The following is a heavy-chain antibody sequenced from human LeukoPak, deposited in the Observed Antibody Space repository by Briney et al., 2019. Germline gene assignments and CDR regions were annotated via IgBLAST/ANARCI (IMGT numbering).Heavy chain of an antibody. CDR1: GFIFSSYA. D-gene: IGHD3-9*01. Sequence: PGGSLRLSCAASGFIFSSYAMSWVRQAPGKGLEWVSAISGSGGSTYYADSVKGRFTISRDNSKNTLYLQMNSLRAEDTAVYYCAKVSHTYYDILTGYYKPPPYYYGMDVWGQGTTVTVSS. J-gene: IGHJ6*02. CDR2: ISGSGGST. V-gene: IGHV3-23*01. CDR3: AKVSHTYYDILTGYYKPPPYYYGMDV.